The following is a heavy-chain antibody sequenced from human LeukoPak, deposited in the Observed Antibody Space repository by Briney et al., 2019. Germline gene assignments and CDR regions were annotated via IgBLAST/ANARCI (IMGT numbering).Heavy chain of an antibody. J-gene: IGHJ4*02. Sequence: PSETLSLTCTVSGGSISSYYWSWIRQPAGKGLEWIGYIYHSGSTYYNPSLKSRVTISVDTSKNQFSLKLSSVTAADTAVYYCARVIAVAGGVPPRYFDYWGQGTLVTVSS. D-gene: IGHD6-19*01. V-gene: IGHV4-59*01. CDR1: GGSISSYY. CDR2: IYHSGST. CDR3: ARVIAVAGGVPPRYFDY.